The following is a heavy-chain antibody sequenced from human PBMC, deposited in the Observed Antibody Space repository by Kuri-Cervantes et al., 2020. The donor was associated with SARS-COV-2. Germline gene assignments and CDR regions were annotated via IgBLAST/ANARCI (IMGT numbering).Heavy chain of an antibody. D-gene: IGHD3-10*01. J-gene: IGHJ3*02. CDR1: GFTFSSYW. CDR3: ARGDYGSGSDAFDI. CDR2: IYSGGST. Sequence: GESLKISCAASGFTFSSYWMSWVHQAPGKGLEWVSVIYSGGSTYYADSVKGRFTISRENAKNSLYLQMNSLRAGDTAVYYCARGDYGSGSDAFDIWGQGTMVTGSS. V-gene: IGHV3-66*01.